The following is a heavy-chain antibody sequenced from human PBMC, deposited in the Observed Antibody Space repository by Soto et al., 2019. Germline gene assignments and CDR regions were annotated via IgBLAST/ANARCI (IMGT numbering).Heavy chain of an antibody. CDR3: ANTPPGGSYMFDY. V-gene: IGHV3-53*01. CDR1: GFTVSSNY. CDR2: IYSGGST. D-gene: IGHD1-26*01. Sequence: GGSLRLSCAASGFTVSSNYMSWVRQAPGKGLEWVSVIYSGGSTYYADSVKGRFTISRDNSKNTLYLQMNSLRAEDTAVYYCANTPPGGSYMFDYWGQGTLVTVSS. J-gene: IGHJ4*02.